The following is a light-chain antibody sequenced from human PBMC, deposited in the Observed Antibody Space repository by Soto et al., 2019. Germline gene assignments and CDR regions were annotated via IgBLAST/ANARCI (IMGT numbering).Light chain of an antibody. V-gene: IGKV3-20*01. Sequence: EIVLTQSPATLSLSPGERATLSCWCSQSVTSTSLAWYQQNPGQPPMLLMCGASSSATGPPDRISGGGSGTDFTPTSSRLEPEDFAVYYYQQHGDAPLTFGQGTRLEI. J-gene: IGKJ5*01. CDR1: QSVTSTS. CDR2: GAS. CDR3: QQHGDAPLT.